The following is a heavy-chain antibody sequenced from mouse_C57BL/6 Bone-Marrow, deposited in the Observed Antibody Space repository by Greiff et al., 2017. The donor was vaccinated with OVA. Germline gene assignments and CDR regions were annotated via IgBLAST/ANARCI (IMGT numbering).Heavy chain of an antibody. V-gene: IGHV1-50*01. J-gene: IGHJ2*01. Sequence: VQLQQPGAELVKPGASVKLSCKASGYTFTSYWMQWVKQRPGQGLEWIGEIDPSDSYTNYNQKFKGKATLTVDTSSSTAYMQLSSLTSEDSAVYYCARGVYRRGYWGQGTTLTVSS. CDR1: GYTFTSYW. CDR2: IDPSDSYT. CDR3: ARGVYRRGY.